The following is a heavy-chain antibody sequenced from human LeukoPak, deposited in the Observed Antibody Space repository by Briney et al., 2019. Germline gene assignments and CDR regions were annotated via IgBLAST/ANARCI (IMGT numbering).Heavy chain of an antibody. CDR2: IYYSGST. CDR3: TRGPVAGTEGWFDP. CDR1: GGSVSSGSYY. D-gene: IGHD6-19*01. Sequence: PSETLSLTCTVSGGSVSSGSYYWSWIRQPPGKGLEWIGYIYYSGSTNYNPSLKSRVTISGDTSKNQFSLKVSSVTAADTAVYYWTRGPVAGTEGWFDPWGQGTLVTVSS. J-gene: IGHJ5*02. V-gene: IGHV4-61*01.